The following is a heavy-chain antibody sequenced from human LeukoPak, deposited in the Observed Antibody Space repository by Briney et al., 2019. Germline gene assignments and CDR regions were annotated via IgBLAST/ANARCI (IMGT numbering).Heavy chain of an antibody. V-gene: IGHV3-30*18. J-gene: IGHJ4*02. CDR2: ISYDGSNK. CDR1: GFTFSSYG. D-gene: IGHD3-10*01. CDR3: AKDTVGTMVRGVPGAFDY. Sequence: PGGSLRLSCAASGFTFSSYGMHWVRQAPGKGLEWVAVISYDGSNKYYADSVKGRFTISRDNSKNTLYLQMNSLRAEDTAVYYCAKDTVGTMVRGVPGAFDYWGQGTLVTVSS.